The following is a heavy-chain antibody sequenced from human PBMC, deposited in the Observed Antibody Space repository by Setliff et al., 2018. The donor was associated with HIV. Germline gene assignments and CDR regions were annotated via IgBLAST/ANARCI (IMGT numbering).Heavy chain of an antibody. CDR2: IYHSGST. D-gene: IGHD3-3*01. CDR1: GVSISDNNY. CDR3: ARVCRNFWSGCVADS. V-gene: IGHV4-4*02. Sequence: PSETLSLTCDVSGVSISDNNYWNWVRQPPGKGLEWIGEIYHSGSTNYNPSLKSRVTISVVTSKSHFSLKMTSVTAADTAIYFCARVCRNFWSGCVADSWGQGTLVTVSS. J-gene: IGHJ4*02.